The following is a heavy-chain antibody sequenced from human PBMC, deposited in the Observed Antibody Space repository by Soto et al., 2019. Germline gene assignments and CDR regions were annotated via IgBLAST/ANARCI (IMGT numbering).Heavy chain of an antibody. D-gene: IGHD3-10*01. CDR3: AKGGSGSYSNAFDI. CDR1: GGSISSGGYS. V-gene: IGHV4-30-2*03. Sequence: PSETLSLTCAVSGGSISSGGYSWSWIRQPPGKGLEWIGSIYYSGSTYYNPSLKSRVTISVDTSKNQFSLKLSSVTAADTAVYYCAKGGSGSYSNAFDIWGQGTMVTVS. CDR2: IYYSGST. J-gene: IGHJ3*02.